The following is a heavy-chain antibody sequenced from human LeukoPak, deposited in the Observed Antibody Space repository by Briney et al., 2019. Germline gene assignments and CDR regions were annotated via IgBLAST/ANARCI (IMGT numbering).Heavy chain of an antibody. Sequence: GGSLRLSSAASGFTFSSNYMTWVRQAPGKGLEWVSVIYRSGSTYYADSVKGRFTISRDNSKNTVYLQMNSLRAEDTAMYYCARDDSGNYGVSKFDSWGQGTLVIVSS. CDR3: ARDDSGNYGVSKFDS. D-gene: IGHD3-10*01. V-gene: IGHV3-53*01. CDR2: IYRSGST. J-gene: IGHJ4*02. CDR1: GFTFSSNY.